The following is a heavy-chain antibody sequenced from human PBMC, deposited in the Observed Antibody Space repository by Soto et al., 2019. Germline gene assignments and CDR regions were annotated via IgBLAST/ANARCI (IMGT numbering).Heavy chain of an antibody. V-gene: IGHV1-18*01. J-gene: IGHJ4*02. CDR2: ISAYDGNT. D-gene: IGHD3-10*01. Sequence: ASVKVSCKASGYTFTSYGISWVRQAPGQGLEWMGWISAYDGNTNYAQKLQGRVTMTTDTSTSTAYMELRSLRSDDTAVYYCARGSDYYGSGSYYNYWGQGTLVTVLL. CDR3: ARGSDYYGSGSYYNY. CDR1: GYTFTSYG.